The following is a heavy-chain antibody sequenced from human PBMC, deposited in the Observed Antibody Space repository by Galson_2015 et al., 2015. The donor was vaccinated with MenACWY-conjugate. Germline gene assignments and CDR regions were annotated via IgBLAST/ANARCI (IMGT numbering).Heavy chain of an antibody. J-gene: IGHJ5*02. Sequence: SETLSLTCPVSGGSISSSSYYWGWIRQPPGKGLEWIGSIYYSGSTYYNPSLKSRVTISVDTSKNQFSLKLSSVTAADTAVYYCARYCSSTSCYAWFDPWGQGTLVTVSS. V-gene: IGHV4-39*01. D-gene: IGHD2-2*01. CDR3: ARYCSSTSCYAWFDP. CDR2: IYYSGST. CDR1: GGSISSSSYY.